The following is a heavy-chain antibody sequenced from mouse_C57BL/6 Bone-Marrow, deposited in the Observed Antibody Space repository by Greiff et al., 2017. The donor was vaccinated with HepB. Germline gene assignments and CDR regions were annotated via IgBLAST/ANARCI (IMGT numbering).Heavy chain of an antibody. CDR3: ARLATVVATDYAMDY. CDR1: GYTFTSYW. CDR2: IDPSDSYT. Sequence: QVQLKQPGAELVMPGASVKLSCKASGYTFTSYWMHWVKQRPGQGLEWIGEIDPSDSYTNYNQKFKGKSTLTVDKSSSTAYMQLSSLTSEDSAVYYCARLATVVATDYAMDYWGQGTSVTVSS. V-gene: IGHV1-69*01. J-gene: IGHJ4*01. D-gene: IGHD1-1*01.